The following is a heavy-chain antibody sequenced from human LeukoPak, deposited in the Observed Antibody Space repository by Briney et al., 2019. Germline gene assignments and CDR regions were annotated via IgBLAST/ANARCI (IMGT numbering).Heavy chain of an antibody. CDR1: GYTFTGYY. Sequence: ASVKVSCKASGYTFTGYYMHWVRQAPGQGLEWMGWINPNSGGTNYAQNFQGRVTMTRDTSISTAYMELSRLRSDETAVYYCARDTGGSLGFDNWGQGTLVTVSP. CDR2: INPNSGGT. CDR3: ARDTGGSLGFDN. J-gene: IGHJ4*02. V-gene: IGHV1-2*02. D-gene: IGHD2-8*02.